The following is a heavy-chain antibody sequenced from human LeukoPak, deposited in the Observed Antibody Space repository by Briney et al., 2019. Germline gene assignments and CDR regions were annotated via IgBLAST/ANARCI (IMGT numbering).Heavy chain of an antibody. J-gene: IGHJ5*02. CDR3: ARDAPSGGTDP. CDR2: IYYSGST. V-gene: IGHV4-39*07. CDR1: GGSISSSSYY. Sequence: SETLSLTCTVSGGSISSSSYYWGWIRQPPGKGLEWIGSIYYSGSTYYNPSLKSRVTISVDTSKNQFSLKLSSVTAADTAVYYCARDAPSGGTDPWGQGTLVTVSS. D-gene: IGHD1-26*01.